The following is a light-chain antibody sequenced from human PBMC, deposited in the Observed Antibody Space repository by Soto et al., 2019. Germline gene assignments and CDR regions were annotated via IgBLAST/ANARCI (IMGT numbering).Light chain of an antibody. CDR3: QQGYSIPPST. CDR2: AAS. CDR1: QSISTY. J-gene: IGKJ2*01. V-gene: IGKV1-39*01. Sequence: DIQMTQSPSSLSASVGDRVTITCRANQSISTYLNWYQQKPGKSPKLLIYAASNLQSGVSSRFSGSGSGTAFTLTISSLQPADVATYYCQQGYSIPPSTFGQGTKLEI.